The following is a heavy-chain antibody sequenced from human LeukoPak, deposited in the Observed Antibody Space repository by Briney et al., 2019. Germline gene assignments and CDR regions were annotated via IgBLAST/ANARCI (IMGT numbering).Heavy chain of an antibody. CDR1: GYSFTSYW. Sequence: GESLKISCKGSGYSFTSYWIGWVRQMPGKGLEWMGIIYPGDSDTRYSPSFQGQVTISADKSISTAYLQWSSLKASDTAMYYCASSSGSYYRGLSFDYWGQGTLVTVFS. V-gene: IGHV5-51*01. J-gene: IGHJ4*02. D-gene: IGHD1-26*01. CDR2: IYPGDSDT. CDR3: ASSSGSYYRGLSFDY.